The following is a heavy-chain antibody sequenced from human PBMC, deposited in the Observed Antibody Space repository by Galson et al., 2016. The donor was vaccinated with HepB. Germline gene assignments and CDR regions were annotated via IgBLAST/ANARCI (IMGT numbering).Heavy chain of an antibody. CDR1: GFTFSRYS. CDR3: ARDSFSGSCDY. Sequence: SLRLSCAASGFTFSRYSMNWVRQAPGKGLEWVAIIWYDGSYEYYADSVKGRFTISRDNSKNTLYLQMNSLRAEDTAVYYCARDSFSGSCDYWGQGTLVTVSS. D-gene: IGHD1-26*01. V-gene: IGHV3-33*08. J-gene: IGHJ4*02. CDR2: IWYDGSYE.